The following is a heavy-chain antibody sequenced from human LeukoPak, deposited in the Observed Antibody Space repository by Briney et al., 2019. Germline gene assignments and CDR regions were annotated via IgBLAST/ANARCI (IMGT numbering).Heavy chain of an antibody. J-gene: IGHJ6*02. V-gene: IGHV3-30*18. CDR3: AKDLDYGDYAKEYYYGMDV. Sequence: GGSLRLSCAASGFTFSSYGMHWVRQAPGKGLEWVAVISYDGSNKYYADSVKGRFTISRDNSKNTLYLQMNSLRAEDTAVYYCAKDLDYGDYAKEYYYGMDVWGQGTTVTVSS. D-gene: IGHD4-17*01. CDR2: ISYDGSNK. CDR1: GFTFSSYG.